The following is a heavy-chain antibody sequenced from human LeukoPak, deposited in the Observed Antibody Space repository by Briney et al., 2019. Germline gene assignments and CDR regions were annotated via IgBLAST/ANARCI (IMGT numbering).Heavy chain of an antibody. Sequence: KASETLSLTCTVSGVSVSSGSSFWSWIRQPPGKGLEWIGYIYHSGNTNYNPSLKSRVTISVDTSKSQLSLKLNSVTAADTAVYYCARDRNYYDSSGYYSANWGQGTLVTVSS. CDR1: GVSVSSGSSF. J-gene: IGHJ4*02. CDR2: IYHSGNT. CDR3: ARDRNYYDSSGYYSAN. V-gene: IGHV4-61*01. D-gene: IGHD3-22*01.